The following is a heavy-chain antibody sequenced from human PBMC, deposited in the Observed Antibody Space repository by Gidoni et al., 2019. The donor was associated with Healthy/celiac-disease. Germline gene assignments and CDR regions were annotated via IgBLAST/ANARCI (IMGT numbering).Heavy chain of an antibody. D-gene: IGHD2-21*02. V-gene: IGHV1-69*04. Sequence: QVQLVQSGAEVKKPGSSVKVSCKASGGTFSSYAISWVRQAPGQGLEWMGRIIPILGIANYAQKFQGRVTITADKSTSTAYMELSSLRSEDTAVYYCARGGRVTRALSYNWFDPWGQGTLVTVSS. CDR2: IIPILGIA. J-gene: IGHJ5*02. CDR1: GGTFSSYA. CDR3: ARGGRVTRALSYNWFDP.